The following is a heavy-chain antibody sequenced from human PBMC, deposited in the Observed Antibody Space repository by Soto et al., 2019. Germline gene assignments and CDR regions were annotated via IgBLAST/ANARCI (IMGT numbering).Heavy chain of an antibody. CDR3: ARVPEPYYYGSGSYFDY. CDR2: ISAYNGNT. D-gene: IGHD3-10*01. Sequence: QVQLVQSGAEVKKPGASVKVSCKASGYTFTSYGISWVRQAPGQGLEWMGWISAYNGNTNYAQKLQGRVTMTTDTSTSTAYMELRSLRSDDTAVYYCARVPEPYYYGSGSYFDYWCQGTLVTVSS. V-gene: IGHV1-18*01. CDR1: GYTFTSYG. J-gene: IGHJ4*02.